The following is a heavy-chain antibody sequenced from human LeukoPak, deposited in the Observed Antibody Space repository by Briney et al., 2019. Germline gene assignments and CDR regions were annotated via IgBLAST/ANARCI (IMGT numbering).Heavy chain of an antibody. V-gene: IGHV3-7*04. CDR3: ARDVRPDY. Sequence: GGSLRLSCAASGFTFSIYWMSWVRQAPGEGLEWGANIKQDGTEKYYMDSVKGRFSISRDNAKNSLYLQMNALRAEDTAVYYCARDVRPDYWGQGTLVTVST. CDR2: IKQDGTEK. CDR1: GFTFSIYW. J-gene: IGHJ4*02. D-gene: IGHD6-6*01.